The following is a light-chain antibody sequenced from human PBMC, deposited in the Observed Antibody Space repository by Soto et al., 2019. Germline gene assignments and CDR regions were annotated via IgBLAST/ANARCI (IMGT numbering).Light chain of an antibody. V-gene: IGKV3-15*01. CDR2: GAS. J-gene: IGKJ5*01. CDR3: QQYNNWPPIT. Sequence: EIVMTQSPATLSVSPGERATLSCRASQSVSSNLAWYQQKPGQDPRLLIYGASTSATGIPARFSGSGSGTEFPLTISRLQSEDFAGYYCQQYNNWPPITFGHGARLEMK. CDR1: QSVSSN.